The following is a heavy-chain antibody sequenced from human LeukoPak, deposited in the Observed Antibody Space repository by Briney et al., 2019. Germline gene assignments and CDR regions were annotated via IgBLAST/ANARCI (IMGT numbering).Heavy chain of an antibody. Sequence: PSETLSLTCTVSGYSISSGYYWGWIRQPPGKGLEWIGSIYHSGSTYYNPSLKSRVTISVDTSKNQFSLKLRSVTAADTAVYYCARHPMYYDLFTGTAGGYYYMDVWGKGTTVTISS. J-gene: IGHJ6*03. CDR1: GYSISSGYY. CDR2: IYHSGST. V-gene: IGHV4-38-2*02. D-gene: IGHD3-9*01. CDR3: ARHPMYYDLFTGTAGGYYYMDV.